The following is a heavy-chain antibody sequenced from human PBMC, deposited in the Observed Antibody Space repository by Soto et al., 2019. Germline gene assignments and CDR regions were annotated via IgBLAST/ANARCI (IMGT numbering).Heavy chain of an antibody. CDR3: ARGSYDGSGLDV. J-gene: IGHJ6*02. CDR1: RFTFISYG. Sequence: QVQLVESGGGVVQPGTSLRLSCIASRFTFISYGMHWVRQVPGKGLEWVAVVWYDGSNRYYGESVRGRFTIARDNSMNTVYLQMDSVRVEDTAVYYCARGSYDGSGLDVWGQGTTVTVSS. CDR2: VWYDGSNR. V-gene: IGHV3-33*01. D-gene: IGHD3-10*01.